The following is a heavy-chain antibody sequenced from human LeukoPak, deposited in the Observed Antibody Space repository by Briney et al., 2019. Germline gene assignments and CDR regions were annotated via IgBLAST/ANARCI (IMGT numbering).Heavy chain of an antibody. CDR3: AKEVAGSYYYFDY. Sequence: PGGSLRLSCAASGFTFSNYAMNWVRQAPGKGLGWVSAISGSGSATYYADSVKGRFTISRDNSKNTLCLQMNSLRAEDTAVYYCAKEVAGSYYYFDYWGQGTLVTVSS. D-gene: IGHD1-26*01. CDR2: ISGSGSAT. V-gene: IGHV3-23*01. CDR1: GFTFSNYA. J-gene: IGHJ4*02.